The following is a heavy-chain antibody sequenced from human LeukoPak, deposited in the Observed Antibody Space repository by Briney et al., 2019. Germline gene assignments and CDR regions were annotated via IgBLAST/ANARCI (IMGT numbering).Heavy chain of an antibody. CDR3: ALIVVVTPKDY. J-gene: IGHJ4*02. CDR1: GYTLTELS. D-gene: IGHD3-22*01. V-gene: IGHV1-24*01. Sequence: ASVKVSCKVSGYTLTELSMHWVRQAPGKGLEWRGGFDPEDGETIYAQKFQGRVTMNEETYTETAYMELSSLRSDDTAVYYCALIVVVTPKDYWGQGTLVTVSS. CDR2: FDPEDGET.